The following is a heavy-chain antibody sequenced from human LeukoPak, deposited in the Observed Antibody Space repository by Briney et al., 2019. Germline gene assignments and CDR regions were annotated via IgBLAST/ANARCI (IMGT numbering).Heavy chain of an antibody. Sequence: SQTLSLTCTVSGGSISRAGYYWSWIRQHPGKGLKWIGYIYYSGSTYYNPSLKSRVTISVDTSKNQFSLKLSSVTAADTAVYYCARHDDFLSAYNYWGQGILVTVSS. CDR2: IYYSGST. V-gene: IGHV4-31*03. CDR3: ARHDDFLSAYNY. CDR1: GGSISRAGYY. J-gene: IGHJ4*02. D-gene: IGHD3-3*01.